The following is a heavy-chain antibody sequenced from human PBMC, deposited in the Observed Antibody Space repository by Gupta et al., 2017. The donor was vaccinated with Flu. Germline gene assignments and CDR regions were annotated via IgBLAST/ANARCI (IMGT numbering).Heavy chain of an antibody. Sequence: SPTYYGGWIRQSQGKGLEWIGQIYQSGNAFYNPSLTSRATISVDTSKNTVSLSVTSVTAADTALYYCTRGVGGIWDYWDQGSLVIVSS. CDR3: TRGVGGIWDY. V-gene: IGHV4-39*02. J-gene: IGHJ4*02. CDR1: SPTYY. CDR2: IYQSGNA. D-gene: IGHD3-16*01.